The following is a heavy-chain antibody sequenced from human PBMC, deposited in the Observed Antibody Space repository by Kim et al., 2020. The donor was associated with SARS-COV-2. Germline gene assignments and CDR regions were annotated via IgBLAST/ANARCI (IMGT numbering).Heavy chain of an antibody. D-gene: IGHD5-12*01. CDR1: GGSISSSSYY. V-gene: IGHV4-39*01. CDR3: ARLQRGYSGYEIDY. CDR2: IYYSGST. Sequence: SETLSLTCTVSGGSISSSSYYWGWIRQPPGKGLEWIGSIYYSGSTYYNPSLKSRVTISVDTSKNQFSLKLSSVTAADTAVYYCARLQRGYSGYEIDYWGQGTLVTVSP. J-gene: IGHJ4*02.